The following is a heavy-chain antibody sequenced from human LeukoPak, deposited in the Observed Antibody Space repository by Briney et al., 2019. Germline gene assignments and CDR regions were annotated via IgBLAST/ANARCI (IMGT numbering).Heavy chain of an antibody. Sequence: GASVKVSCKASGYTFTSYDINWVRQATGQGLEWMGRMNPNSGNTGYAQKFQGRVTMTRNTSISTAYMELSSLRSEDTAVYYCARGERFGSIVPYDYWGQGNLVTVSS. V-gene: IGHV1-8*01. J-gene: IGHJ4*02. CDR1: GYTFTSYD. D-gene: IGHD5/OR15-5a*01. CDR3: ARGERFGSIVPYDY. CDR2: MNPNSGNT.